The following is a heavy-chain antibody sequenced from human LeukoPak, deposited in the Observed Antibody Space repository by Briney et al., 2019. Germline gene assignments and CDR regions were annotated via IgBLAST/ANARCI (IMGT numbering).Heavy chain of an antibody. J-gene: IGHJ3*02. Sequence: ASVKVSCKASGGTFSSYAISWVRQPPGQGLEWMGRIIPIFGTANYAHKFQGRVTITADESTSTAYMELSSLRSEDTAVYYCARRGAMVRGVNGAFDIWGQGTMVTVSS. CDR1: GGTFSSYA. CDR3: ARRGAMVRGVNGAFDI. CDR2: IIPIFGTA. V-gene: IGHV1-69*15. D-gene: IGHD3-10*01.